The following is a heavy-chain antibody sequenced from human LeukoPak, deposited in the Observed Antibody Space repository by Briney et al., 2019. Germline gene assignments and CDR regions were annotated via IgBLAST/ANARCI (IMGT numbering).Heavy chain of an antibody. D-gene: IGHD2-2*01. CDR3: AKDLCSSTSCYANY. V-gene: IGHV3-30*18. Sequence: GGSLRLSCAASGFTFSSYGMHWVRQAPGEGLEWVAVISYDGSNKYYADSVKGRFTISRDNSKNTLYLQMNSLRAEDTAVYYCAKDLCSSTSCYANYWGQGTLVTVSS. CDR2: ISYDGSNK. J-gene: IGHJ4*02. CDR1: GFTFSSYG.